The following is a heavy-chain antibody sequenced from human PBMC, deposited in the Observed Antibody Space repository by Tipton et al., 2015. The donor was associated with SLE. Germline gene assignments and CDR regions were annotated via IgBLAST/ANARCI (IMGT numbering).Heavy chain of an antibody. J-gene: IGHJ3*02. V-gene: IGHV4-34*01. CDR2: INHSGST. D-gene: IGHD2-2*03. CDR1: GGSFSGYY. CDR3: ARVAGWIEDAFDI. Sequence: TLSLTCAVYGGSFSGYYWSWIRQPPGKGLEWIGEINHSGSTNYNPSLKGRVTISVDTSKNQFSLKLSSVTAADTAVYYCARVAGWIEDAFDIWGQGTMVTVSS.